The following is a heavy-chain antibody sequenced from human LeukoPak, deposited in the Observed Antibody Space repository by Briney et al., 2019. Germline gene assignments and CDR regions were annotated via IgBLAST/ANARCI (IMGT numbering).Heavy chain of an antibody. CDR1: GGSISSGGYY. CDR3: ARHDGSSWYYAFDV. CDR2: IYYSGST. V-gene: IGHV4-31*03. J-gene: IGHJ3*01. Sequence: PSQTLSLTCTVSGGSISSGGYYWSWIRQHPGKGLEWIGYIYYSGSTNYNPSLKSRVTISLDTSKNQFPLKLSSVTAADTAVYYCARHDGSSWYYAFDVWGQGTMVTVSS. D-gene: IGHD6-13*01.